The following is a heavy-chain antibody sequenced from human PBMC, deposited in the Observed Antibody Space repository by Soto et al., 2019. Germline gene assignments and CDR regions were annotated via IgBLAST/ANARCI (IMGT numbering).Heavy chain of an antibody. CDR2: IYSSGST. Sequence: QLQLQESGPGLVKASETLSLTCTVSGGSITSSSYFWGWIRQPPGKGLEWIGSIYSSGSTYYNPSLKSRVAIAVDTSENQFSLNLSSVTAADTAVYYCARHMTEISYWGQRTLVTVSS. CDR1: GGSITSSSYF. D-gene: IGHD2-21*02. V-gene: IGHV4-39*01. CDR3: ARHMTEISY. J-gene: IGHJ4*02.